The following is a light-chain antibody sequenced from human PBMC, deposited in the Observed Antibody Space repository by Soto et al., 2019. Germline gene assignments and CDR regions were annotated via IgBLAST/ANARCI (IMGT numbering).Light chain of an antibody. V-gene: IGKV1-5*01. J-gene: IGKJ2*01. CDR1: QSIGRR. CDR3: HQYDDGPYT. Sequence: GDRVTITCRASQSIGRRLAWYQQRPGKAPNRLIYDASTLEGGVPARFSGSGSGTEFTLTITYLQPDDVAVYYCHQYDDGPYTFGQGTKVDIK. CDR2: DAS.